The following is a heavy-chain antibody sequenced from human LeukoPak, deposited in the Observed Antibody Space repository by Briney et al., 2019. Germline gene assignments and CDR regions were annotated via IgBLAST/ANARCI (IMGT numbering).Heavy chain of an antibody. CDR1: GFSFSRYN. V-gene: IGHV3-30*02. CDR3: AKRYAENVDY. D-gene: IGHD2-8*01. J-gene: IGHJ4*02. Sequence: GGSLRLSCAASGFSFSRYNMDWVRQAPGEGLEWVAFIRYDARTKYYGDSVKGRFTISRDNSKSTLYLQMNSLSAEDTAVYYCAKRYAENVDYWGQGTLVAVSS. CDR2: IRYDARTK.